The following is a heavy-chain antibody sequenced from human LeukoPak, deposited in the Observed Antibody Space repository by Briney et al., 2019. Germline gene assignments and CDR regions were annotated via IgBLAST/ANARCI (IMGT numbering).Heavy chain of an antibody. J-gene: IGHJ5*02. CDR1: GFTFSSYA. D-gene: IGHD6-19*01. Sequence: GGSLRLSCAASGFTFSSYAMHWVRQAPGKGLEWVAVISYDGSNKYYADSVKGRFTISRDNSKNTLYLQMNSLRAEDTAVYYCAREAAVAHNWFDPWGQGTLVTVSS. CDR2: ISYDGSNK. CDR3: AREAAVAHNWFDP. V-gene: IGHV3-30-3*01.